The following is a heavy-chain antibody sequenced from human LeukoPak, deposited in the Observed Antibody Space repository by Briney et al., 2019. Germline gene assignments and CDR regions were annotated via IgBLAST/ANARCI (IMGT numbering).Heavy chain of an antibody. V-gene: IGHV3-30*03. J-gene: IGHJ4*02. D-gene: IGHD1-26*01. CDR1: GFTFSSYG. CDR2: ISYDGSNK. CDR3: ARASEIVGASRGYFDY. Sequence: PGRSLRLSCAASGFTFSSYGMHWVRQAPGKGLEWVAVISYDGSNKYYADSVKGRFTISRDNSKNTLYLQMNSLRAEDTAVYYCARASEIVGASRGYFDYWGQGTLVTVSS.